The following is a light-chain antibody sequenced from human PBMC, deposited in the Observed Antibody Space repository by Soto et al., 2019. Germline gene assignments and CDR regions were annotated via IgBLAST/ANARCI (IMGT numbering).Light chain of an antibody. CDR1: SSDVGGYNY. Sequence: QSALTQPPSASGSPGQSVTISCTGTSSDVGGYNYVSWYQQHPGKAPKVMIYEVNKRPSGVPDRFSGAKSGNTASLTVSGLQAEDEADYYCSSYGGSSNLVFGGGTKLTVL. CDR3: SSYGGSSNLV. V-gene: IGLV2-8*01. J-gene: IGLJ2*01. CDR2: EVN.